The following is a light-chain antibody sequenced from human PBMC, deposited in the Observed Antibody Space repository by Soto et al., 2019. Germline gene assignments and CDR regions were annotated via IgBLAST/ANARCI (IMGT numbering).Light chain of an antibody. J-gene: IGKJ1*01. CDR1: QNINNTY. V-gene: IGKV3-20*01. Sequence: EIVLTQSPGTLSLSPGERATLSCRASQNINNTYSAWYQQKPGQTPRLLIYGVSNRATGIPDRFSGSGSGTDFTLTSSRLEFEDFAEYYCQQYGDSSWTFGQGTKVEIK. CDR3: QQYGDSSWT. CDR2: GVS.